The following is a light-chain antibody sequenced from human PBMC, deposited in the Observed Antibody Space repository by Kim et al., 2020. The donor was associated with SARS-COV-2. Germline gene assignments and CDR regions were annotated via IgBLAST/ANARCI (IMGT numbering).Light chain of an antibody. CDR2: SDD. Sequence: SVNWYQQLPGTAPKLLIYSDDQRPSGVPERFSGSKSGTSASLAISGLQSEDEADFFCAAWDDSLDIYVFGTGTKVTVL. CDR1: S. J-gene: IGLJ1*01. V-gene: IGLV1-44*01. CDR3: AAWDDSLDIYV.